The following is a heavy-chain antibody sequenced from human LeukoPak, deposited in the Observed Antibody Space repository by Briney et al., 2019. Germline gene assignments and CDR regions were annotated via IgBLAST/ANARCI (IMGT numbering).Heavy chain of an antibody. CDR2: ISSCAGSK. Sequence: HPGGSLRLSCAASGFTFSNFAMTWVRQAPGKGLEWVSSISSCAGSKYYADSVKGRFTISRDNSRNTLFLQMAGLRAEDTAMYYCAKARMARAYYSSRGYYNFNCWGQGTLVTVSS. J-gene: IGHJ4*02. D-gene: IGHD2-2*01. V-gene: IGHV3-23*01. CDR3: AKARMARAYYSSRGYYNFNC. CDR1: GFTFSNFA.